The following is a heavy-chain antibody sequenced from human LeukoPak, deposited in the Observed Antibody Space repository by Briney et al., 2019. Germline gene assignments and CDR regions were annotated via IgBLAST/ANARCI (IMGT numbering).Heavy chain of an antibody. Sequence: SETLSLTCAVSGGSISSGGYSWSWIRQPPGKGLEWIGYIYHSGSTYYNPSLKSRVTISVDTSKNQFSLKLSSVTAADTAVYYCARGPTIAARWFDPWGQGTLVTVSS. V-gene: IGHV4-30-2*01. D-gene: IGHD6-6*01. CDR2: IYHSGST. J-gene: IGHJ5*02. CDR1: GGSISSGGYS. CDR3: ARGPTIAARWFDP.